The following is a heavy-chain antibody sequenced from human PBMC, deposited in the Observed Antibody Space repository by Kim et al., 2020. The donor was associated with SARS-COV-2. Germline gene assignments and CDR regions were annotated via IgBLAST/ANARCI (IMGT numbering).Heavy chain of an antibody. J-gene: IGHJ4*02. CDR2: IWFDGSQQ. Sequence: GGSLRLSCAASGFTFSRYGIHWVRQAPGKGLEWVAVIWFDGSQQYYADSVKGRFTISRDNSQNTVYLEVDSLRVEDTAVYYCARDYAWFLDSWGQGTLVTVSS. CDR3: ARDYAWFLDS. D-gene: IGHD3-22*01. V-gene: IGHV3-33*01. CDR1: GFTFSRYG.